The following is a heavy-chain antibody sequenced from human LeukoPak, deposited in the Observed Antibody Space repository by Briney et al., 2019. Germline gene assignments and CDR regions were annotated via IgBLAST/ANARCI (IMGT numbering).Heavy chain of an antibody. V-gene: IGHV4-39*01. Sequence: PSETLSLTCTVSGGSISSSSYYWGWIRQPPGKGLEWIGSIYYSGSTYYNPSLKSRVTISVDTSKNQLSLKLSSVTAADTAVYYCARHVTAAGWENWFDPWGQGTLVTVSS. CDR2: IYYSGST. J-gene: IGHJ5*02. CDR3: ARHVTAAGWENWFDP. CDR1: GGSISSSSYY. D-gene: IGHD6-13*01.